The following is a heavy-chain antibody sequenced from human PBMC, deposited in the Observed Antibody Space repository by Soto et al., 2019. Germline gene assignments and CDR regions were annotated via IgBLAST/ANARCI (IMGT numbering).Heavy chain of an antibody. J-gene: IGHJ1*01. CDR1: GFTFRSYV. Sequence: QVQLVESGGGVVQPGTSLRLSCVGSGFTFRSYVIHWVRQAPGKGLEWVALTSYDGSNKDYGDSVKGRFTISRDNSRNTVDLPMDSLRREETALYYCARWGTTGGLDVWGQGTLVSVSS. CDR3: ARWGTTGGLDV. V-gene: IGHV3-30*19. D-gene: IGHD3-16*01. CDR2: TSYDGSNK.